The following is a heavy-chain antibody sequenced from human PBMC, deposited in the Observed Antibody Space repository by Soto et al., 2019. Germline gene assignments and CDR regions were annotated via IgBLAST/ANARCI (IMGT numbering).Heavy chain of an antibody. CDR2: IWYDGSNE. Sequence: QVQLVESGGGVVQPGRSLRLSCAASGFSFSSYGMHWVRQAPGKGLEWVALIWYDGSNEYYADSVKGRFSISRDNSKNTLYLQMISLRADDMAVYYCARGPSHYYYAMDVWGQGTTVTVSS. V-gene: IGHV3-33*01. D-gene: IGHD6-6*01. J-gene: IGHJ6*02. CDR3: ARGPSHYYYAMDV. CDR1: GFSFSSYG.